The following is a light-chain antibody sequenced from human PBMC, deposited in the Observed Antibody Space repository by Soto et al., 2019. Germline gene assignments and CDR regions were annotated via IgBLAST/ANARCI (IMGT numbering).Light chain of an antibody. V-gene: IGKV3D-20*02. CDR3: HQRSSWPLT. J-gene: IGKJ4*01. Sequence: EIVFTQSPGTLSLSPGERATLSCRASQSVSSNYLAWYQQKPGQAPRLLIYGASSRDTGLPDRFSGSGSGTDFTLTISRLEPEDFEVYYCHQRSSWPLTFGGGTKVDIK. CDR2: GAS. CDR1: QSVSSNY.